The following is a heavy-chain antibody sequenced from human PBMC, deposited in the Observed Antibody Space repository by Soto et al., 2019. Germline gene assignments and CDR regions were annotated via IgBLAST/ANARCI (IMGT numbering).Heavy chain of an antibody. J-gene: IGHJ6*02. CDR3: ARAEAGGMDV. Sequence: QVQLVQSGAEVKKPGASVKVSCKASGYTFISHHVHWVRQAPGQGLEWMGIINPSGGSPTYAQNLKGRVTMTRDTPTSTVYMELRSLTSEDTAVYYCARAEAGGMDVWGQGTTVTVSS. CDR2: INPSGGSP. D-gene: IGHD6-19*01. CDR1: GYTFISHH. V-gene: IGHV1-46*01.